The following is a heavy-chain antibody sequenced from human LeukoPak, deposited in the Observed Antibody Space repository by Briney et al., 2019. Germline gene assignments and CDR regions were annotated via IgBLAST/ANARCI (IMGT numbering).Heavy chain of an antibody. CDR2: INHSGST. D-gene: IGHD1-14*01. Sequence: SETLSLTCAVYGGSFSGYYWSWIRQPPGKGLEWIGVINHSGSTNYNPSLKSRVTISVDTSKNQFSLKLSSVTAADTAVYYCASASNRYIFDYWGQGTLVTVSS. V-gene: IGHV4-34*01. CDR3: ASASNRYIFDY. J-gene: IGHJ4*02. CDR1: GGSFSGYY.